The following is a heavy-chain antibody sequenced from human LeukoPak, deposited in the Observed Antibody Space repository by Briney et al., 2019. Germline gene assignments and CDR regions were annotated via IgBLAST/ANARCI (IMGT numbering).Heavy chain of an antibody. CDR2: ISSSGTTI. V-gene: IGHV3-48*03. Sequence: GGSLRLSCAASGFSFSNYEMDWVRQAPGKGLEWVSYISSSGTTIYYAASVKGRFTISRDNAKNSLYLQMNSLRAEDTAVYYCARGSQSMIRGVIPYYAMDVWGQGTTVTVSS. J-gene: IGHJ6*02. D-gene: IGHD3-10*01. CDR3: ARGSQSMIRGVIPYYAMDV. CDR1: GFSFSNYE.